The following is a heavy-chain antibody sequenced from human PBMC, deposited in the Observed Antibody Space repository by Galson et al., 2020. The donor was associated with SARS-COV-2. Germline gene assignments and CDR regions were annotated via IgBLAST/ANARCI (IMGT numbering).Heavy chain of an antibody. CDR3: VRNNVYVVTSPTTDYYYYYRDV. Sequence: ASVKVSCKASGYDFSSYGITWVRQAPGQGLEYLGWINGYNGKTDYIRKIQGRVTMTIDTSTSTSYMELRSLTSEDTAMYYCVRNNVYVVTSPTTDYYYYYRDVWAKGTMVTVSS. V-gene: IGHV1-18*01. CDR1: GYDFSSYG. D-gene: IGHD2-21*02. CDR2: INGYNGKT. J-gene: IGHJ6*03.